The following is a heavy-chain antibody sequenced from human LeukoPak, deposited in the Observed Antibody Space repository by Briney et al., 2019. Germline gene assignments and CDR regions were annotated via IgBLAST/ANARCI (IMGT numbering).Heavy chain of an antibody. D-gene: IGHD3-22*01. Sequence: SETLSLTCTVSGGSISSHYWSWIRQPPGKGLEWIGYIYYSGSTKYNPSLKSRVTISVDTSKNQFSLKLSSVTAADTAVYYCARLYDSSGYTNWFDPWGQGTPVTVSS. J-gene: IGHJ5*02. V-gene: IGHV4-59*11. CDR2: IYYSGST. CDR3: ARLYDSSGYTNWFDP. CDR1: GGSISSHY.